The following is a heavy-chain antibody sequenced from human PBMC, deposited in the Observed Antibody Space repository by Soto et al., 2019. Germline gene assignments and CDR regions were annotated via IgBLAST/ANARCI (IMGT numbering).Heavy chain of an antibody. CDR3: AHTLVAGLGYYFDY. CDR1: GFSLSTTRVG. CDR2: IYWDDDK. D-gene: IGHD6-19*01. V-gene: IGHV2-5*02. Sequence: QITLKESGPTLVKPTQTLTLTCTFSGFSLSTTRVGVGWIRQPPGKALEWLALIYWDDDKRYSPFLKSRLTITKDTSQNQVVLTMTNMDPMDTATYFCAHTLVAGLGYYFDYWGQGTLVTVS. J-gene: IGHJ4*02.